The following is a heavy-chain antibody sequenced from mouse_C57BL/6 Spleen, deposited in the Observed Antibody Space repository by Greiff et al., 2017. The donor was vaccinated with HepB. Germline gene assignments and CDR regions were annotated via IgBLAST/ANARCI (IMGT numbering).Heavy chain of an antibody. CDR3: ARSDHLRGYFDY. CDR1: GYTFTTYP. J-gene: IGHJ2*01. Sequence: VKLMESGAELVKPGASVKMSCKASGYTFTTYPIEWMKQNHGKSLEWIGNFHPYNDDTKYNEKFKGKATLTVEKSSSTVYLELSRLTSDDSAVYYCARSDHLRGYFDYWGQGTTLTVSS. CDR2: FHPYNDDT. D-gene: IGHD5-5*01. V-gene: IGHV1-47*01.